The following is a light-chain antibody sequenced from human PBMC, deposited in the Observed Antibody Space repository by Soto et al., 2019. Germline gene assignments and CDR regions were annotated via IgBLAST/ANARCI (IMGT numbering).Light chain of an antibody. CDR3: QQYNSYSLT. Sequence: DIQMTQSPSTLSASVGDRVTITCRASQSISSWLAWYQQKPGKAPKLLIYKASSLESGVPSRFSGSGSGTEFTLTIRSLQPDDFATYCCQQYNSYSLTFGGGTKVEIK. CDR1: QSISSW. J-gene: IGKJ4*01. V-gene: IGKV1-5*03. CDR2: KAS.